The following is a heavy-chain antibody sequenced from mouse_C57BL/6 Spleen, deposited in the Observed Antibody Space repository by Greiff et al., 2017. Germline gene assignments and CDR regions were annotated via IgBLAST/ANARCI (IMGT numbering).Heavy chain of an antibody. D-gene: IGHD2-4*01. CDR2: IYPGSGNT. CDR1: GYTFTDYY. Sequence: QVQLQQSGAELVRPGASVKLSCKASGYTFTDYYINWVKQRPGQGLEWIARIYPGSGNTYYNEKFKGKATLTAEKSSSTAYMQLSSLTSEDSAVYFCARSDYDYGYAMDYWGQGTSVTVSS. J-gene: IGHJ4*01. V-gene: IGHV1-76*01. CDR3: ARSDYDYGYAMDY.